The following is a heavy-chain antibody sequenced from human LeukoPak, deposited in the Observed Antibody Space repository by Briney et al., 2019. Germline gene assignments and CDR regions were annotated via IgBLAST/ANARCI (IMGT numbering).Heavy chain of an antibody. CDR3: ATESPGYSSSWYRSDLDY. Sequence: ASVKVSCKVSGYTLTELSMHWARQAPGKGLEWMGGFDPEDGETIYAQKFQGRVTMTEDTSTDTAYMELSSLRSEDTAVYYCATESPGYSSSWYRSDLDYWGQGTLVTVSS. CDR1: GYTLTELS. D-gene: IGHD6-13*01. J-gene: IGHJ4*02. V-gene: IGHV1-24*01. CDR2: FDPEDGET.